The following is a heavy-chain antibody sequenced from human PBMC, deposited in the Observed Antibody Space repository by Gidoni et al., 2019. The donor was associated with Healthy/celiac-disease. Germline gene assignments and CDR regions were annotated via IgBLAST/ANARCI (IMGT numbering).Heavy chain of an antibody. CDR1: GFTFNRYG. CDR2: ISYDGSNK. V-gene: IGHV3-30*18. J-gene: IGHJ6*02. Sequence: QVQLVESGGGVVQPGRSLTLSCAASGFTFNRYGMHWVRQAPGKGPEWVAVISYDGSNKYYSDSVKGRFTISRDNFKDTLYLHMNSLRAEDAAVYYCAKDPTVAAAGTSGGMDVWGQGTTVTVSS. CDR3: AKDPTVAAAGTSGGMDV. D-gene: IGHD6-13*01.